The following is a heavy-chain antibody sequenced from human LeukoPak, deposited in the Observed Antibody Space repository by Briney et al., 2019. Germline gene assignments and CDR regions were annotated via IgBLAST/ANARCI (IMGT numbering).Heavy chain of an antibody. V-gene: IGHV4-39*07. Sequence: SETLSLTCTVSGDSISSSNYFWGWIRQPPGKGLEWIGSIYNSGNIYYNPSLKSRVIMSVDTSKNQFSLRLSSVTAADTAVYYCARGDGVWGKGTTVTISS. J-gene: IGHJ6*04. CDR2: IYNSGNI. CDR1: GDSISSSNYF. CDR3: ARGDGV.